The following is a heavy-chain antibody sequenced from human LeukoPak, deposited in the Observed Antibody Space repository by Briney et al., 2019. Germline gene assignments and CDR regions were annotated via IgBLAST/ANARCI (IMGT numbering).Heavy chain of an antibody. Sequence: GGSLRLSCAASGFTFSSYAMHWVRQAPGKGLEWVAVISYDGSNKYYADSGKGRFTISRDNSKNTLYLQMNSLRAEDTAVYYCARDSWGYYDFWRRPYYGMDVWGQGTTVTVSS. V-gene: IGHV3-30-3*01. CDR1: GFTFSSYA. D-gene: IGHD3-3*01. CDR3: ARDSWGYYDFWRRPYYGMDV. CDR2: ISYDGSNK. J-gene: IGHJ6*02.